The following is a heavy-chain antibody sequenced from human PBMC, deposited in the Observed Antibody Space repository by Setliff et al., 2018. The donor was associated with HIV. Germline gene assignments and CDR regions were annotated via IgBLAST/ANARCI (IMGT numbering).Heavy chain of an antibody. CDR1: GGSISSYY. J-gene: IGHJ4*02. CDR2: IYYSGST. Sequence: ASETLSLTCTVSGGSISSYYWSWIRQPPGKGLEWIGYIYYSGSTNYNPSLRSRVTISVDTSKNQFSLKLSSVTAADTAVYYCARGYYNFWSGSKSYYFDYWGQGTLVTVSS. CDR3: ARGYYNFWSGSKSYYFDY. V-gene: IGHV4-59*01. D-gene: IGHD3-3*01.